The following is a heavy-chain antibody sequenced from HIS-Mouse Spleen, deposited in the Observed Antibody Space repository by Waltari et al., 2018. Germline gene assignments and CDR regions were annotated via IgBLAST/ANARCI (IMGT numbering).Heavy chain of an antibody. V-gene: IGHV4-39*07. Sequence: QLQLQESGPGLVKPSETLSLTCTVSGGPISSSSYYWGWIRQPPGKGLVWIGGIYYSGSTYYNPSLKGRVTISVETSKNQFSLKLSSVTAADTAVYYCAREIPYSSSWYDWYFDLWGRGTLVTVSS. CDR2: IYYSGST. D-gene: IGHD6-13*01. J-gene: IGHJ2*01. CDR3: AREIPYSSSWYDWYFDL. CDR1: GGPISSSSYY.